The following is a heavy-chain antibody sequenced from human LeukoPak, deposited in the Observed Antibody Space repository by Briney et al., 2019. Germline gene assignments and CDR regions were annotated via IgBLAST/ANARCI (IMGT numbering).Heavy chain of an antibody. CDR1: GYTFTSYD. J-gene: IGHJ4*02. V-gene: IGHV1-8*01. Sequence: ASVKVPCKASGYTFTSYDINWMRQATGQGLEWMGWMSPNSGNTGYAQKFQGRVTITADESTSTAYMELSSLRSEDTAVYYCARDQNMITFGGVIVTTGSFDYWGQGTLVTVSS. D-gene: IGHD3-16*02. CDR2: MSPNSGNT. CDR3: ARDQNMITFGGVIVTTGSFDY.